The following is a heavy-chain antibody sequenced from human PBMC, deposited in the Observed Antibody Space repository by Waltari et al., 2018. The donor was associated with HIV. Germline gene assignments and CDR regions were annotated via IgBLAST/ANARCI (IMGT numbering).Heavy chain of an antibody. D-gene: IGHD2-2*01. Sequence: QLQLQESGPGLVKPSETLSLTCTVSGGSISSSRYYWGWIRQPPGKGLEWNGWLYYSGSTYYNPSLKSRVTISVDTSKNQFSLKLSSVTAADTAVYYCASPDCSSTSCASSSSGRVRNYYYGMDVWGQGTTVTVSS. CDR2: LYYSGST. V-gene: IGHV4-39*07. CDR1: GGSISSSRYY. CDR3: ASPDCSSTSCASSSSGRVRNYYYGMDV. J-gene: IGHJ6*02.